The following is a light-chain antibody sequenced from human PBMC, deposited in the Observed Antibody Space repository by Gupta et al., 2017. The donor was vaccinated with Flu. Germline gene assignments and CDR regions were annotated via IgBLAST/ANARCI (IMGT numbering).Light chain of an antibody. CDR2: AAS. CDR1: QSVSTF. V-gene: IGKV1-39*01. Sequence: DIQMTQSPSSLSASVGDRVTIACRTSQSVSTFLNWYQQKPGKAPKLLIYAASVFQNGVPSRFSGSGSGTDFTLTITSLQPEDFAIYYCQQTYSTPTFGQGTKVEIK. J-gene: IGKJ1*01. CDR3: QQTYSTPT.